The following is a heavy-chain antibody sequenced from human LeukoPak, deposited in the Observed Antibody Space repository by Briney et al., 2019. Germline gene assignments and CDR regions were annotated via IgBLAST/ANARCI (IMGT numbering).Heavy chain of an antibody. CDR1: GFIFTFYS. J-gene: IGHJ4*02. Sequence: GGSLRLSCASSGFIFTFYSVWCVCPPRAQGLEWVAILWSGGSKTYYADSLEGRVTISRDSAKKTLYLQMTRLRAEDTAVYYCARDQWPKYLDHWGRGTRVSVS. CDR3: ARDQWPKYLDH. CDR2: LWSGGSKT. V-gene: IGHV3-33*01. D-gene: IGHD6-19*01.